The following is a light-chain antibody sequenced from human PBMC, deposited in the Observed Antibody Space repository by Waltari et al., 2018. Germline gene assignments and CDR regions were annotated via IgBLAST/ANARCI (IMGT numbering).Light chain of an antibody. V-gene: IGLV2-14*01. J-gene: IGLJ2*01. CDR3: SSYTSSSRV. Sequence: QSALTQPASVSGSPGQSITISCTGTSSDVGGYNYVSWYQQPPGKAPQLMIYEDSNRPQGGSKRSSGSKSGNTASLTISGLQAEDEADYYCSSYTSSSRVFGGGTKLTVL. CDR1: SSDVGGYNY. CDR2: EDS.